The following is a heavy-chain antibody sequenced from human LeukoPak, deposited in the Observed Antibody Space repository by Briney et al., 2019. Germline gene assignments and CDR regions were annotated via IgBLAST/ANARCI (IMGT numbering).Heavy chain of an antibody. V-gene: IGHV4-38-2*02. CDR1: GYSIRSGYH. J-gene: IGHJ4*02. Sequence: SETLSLTCSVSGYSIRSGYHWAWIRQPPRKGLEWIGSINYSEKPYYNPSLKSRVTISVDTSKNQFSLKMTSVTAADTAFYFCARSEINDYMNYWGQGMPVTVSS. D-gene: IGHD4-11*01. CDR3: ARSEINDYMNY. CDR2: INYSEKP.